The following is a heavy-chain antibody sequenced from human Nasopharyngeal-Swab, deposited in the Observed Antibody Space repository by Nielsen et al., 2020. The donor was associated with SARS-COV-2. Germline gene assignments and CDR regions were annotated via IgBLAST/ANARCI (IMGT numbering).Heavy chain of an antibody. J-gene: IGHJ4*02. V-gene: IGHV4-61*02. CDR2: IYTSGST. CDR1: GGSISSGSYY. Sequence: SDTLSLTCTVSGGSISSGSYYWSWIRQPAGKGLEWIGRIYTSGSTNYNPSLKSRVTISVDTSKNQFSLKLSSVTAADTAVYYCARDQYCSGGSCTVFDYWGQGTLVTVSS. CDR3: ARDQYCSGGSCTVFDY. D-gene: IGHD2-15*01.